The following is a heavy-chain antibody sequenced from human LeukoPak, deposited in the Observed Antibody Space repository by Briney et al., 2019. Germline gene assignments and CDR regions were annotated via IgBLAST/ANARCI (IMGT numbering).Heavy chain of an antibody. J-gene: IGHJ6*03. CDR2: IRYDENKR. CDR1: GFTFSNYG. V-gene: IGHV3-30*02. D-gene: IGHD2-2*02. CDR3: VNRLGGYCSSSSCYTEYYYMDV. Sequence: GGSLRLSCAASGFTFSNYGMHWVRQAPGKGLEWVAFIRYDENKRHYADSVKGRFTISRDNSKNTLYLQMNSLRTEDTAVYYCVNRLGGYCSSSSCYTEYYYMDVWGKGTTVTVFS.